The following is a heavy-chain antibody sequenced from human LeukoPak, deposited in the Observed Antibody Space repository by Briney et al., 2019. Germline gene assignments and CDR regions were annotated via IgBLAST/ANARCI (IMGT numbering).Heavy chain of an antibody. Sequence: GGSLRLSCAASGFTFSSYGMHWVGHAPGKGLEGVAVISYDGSNKYYADSVKGRFTISRDNSKNTLYLQMNSLRAEDTAVYYCAKPISLQLWLPNFDYWGQGTLVTVSS. D-gene: IGHD5-18*01. J-gene: IGHJ4*02. V-gene: IGHV3-30*18. CDR2: ISYDGSNK. CDR3: AKPISLQLWLPNFDY. CDR1: GFTFSSYG.